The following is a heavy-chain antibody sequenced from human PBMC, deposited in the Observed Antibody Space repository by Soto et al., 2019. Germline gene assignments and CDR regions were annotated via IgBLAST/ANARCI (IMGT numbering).Heavy chain of an antibody. J-gene: IGHJ4*02. D-gene: IGHD6-19*01. CDR2: ISYDGSNK. CDR3: ARDHRQWLVHDC. V-gene: IGHV3-30-3*01. CDR1: GFTFSSYA. Sequence: QVQLVESGGGVVQPGRSLRLSCAASGFTFSSYAMHWVRQAPGKGLEWVAVISYDGSNKYYADSVKGRFTTSRDNSKNTLYLQMNSLRAEDTAVYYCARDHRQWLVHDCWGQGTLVTVSS.